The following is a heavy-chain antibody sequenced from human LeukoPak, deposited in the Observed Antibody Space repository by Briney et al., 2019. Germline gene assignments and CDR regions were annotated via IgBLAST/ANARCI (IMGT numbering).Heavy chain of an antibody. D-gene: IGHD6-19*01. CDR1: GFTFNNYA. V-gene: IGHV3-23*01. J-gene: IGHJ4*02. CDR2: ISGFGGRT. CDR3: ATDPFSGGYYVWAY. Sequence: GGSLRLSCAASGFTFNNYAMSWVRQAPGKGLEPISSISGFGGRTFYADSVKGRFTISRDNSKNTLYLQMDTLRAEDTAIYYCATDPFSGGYYVWAYWGQGTLVTVSS.